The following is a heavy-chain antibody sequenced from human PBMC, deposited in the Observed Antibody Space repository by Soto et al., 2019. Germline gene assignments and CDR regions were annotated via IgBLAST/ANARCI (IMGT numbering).Heavy chain of an antibody. Sequence: EVQLVQSGAEVKKPGESLKISCKGFGYTYPSYWIGWVRQMPGKGLEWMGIIYPEDSDTRYSPSFQGQVTISADKSISTAYLQWSSLKASDTAMHYCARRILLWSVRDAFDIWGQGTMVTVSS. D-gene: IGHD3-10*01. J-gene: IGHJ3*02. CDR3: ARRILLWSVRDAFDI. CDR1: GYTYPSYW. CDR2: IYPEDSDT. V-gene: IGHV5-51*03.